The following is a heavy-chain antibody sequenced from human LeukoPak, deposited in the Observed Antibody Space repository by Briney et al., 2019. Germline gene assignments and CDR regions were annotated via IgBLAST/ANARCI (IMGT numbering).Heavy chain of an antibody. J-gene: IGHJ3*02. V-gene: IGHV4-38-2*01. CDR3: ARILGAYCSGNSCPDAFDI. Sequence: PSEPLSLTCAVSGYSISSGYYWGWIRQPPGKGLGWIGNIYHSGKTFHNPSLKSRVTISVDTSKNHFSLKLSSVTAADTAVYYCARILGAYCSGNSCPDAFDIWGQGTMVTVSS. D-gene: IGHD2-15*01. CDR2: IYHSGKT. CDR1: GYSISSGYY.